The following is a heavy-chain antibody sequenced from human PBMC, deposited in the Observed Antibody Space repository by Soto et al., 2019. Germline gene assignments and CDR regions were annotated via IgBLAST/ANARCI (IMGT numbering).Heavy chain of an antibody. CDR1: GVSINSHTYY. Sequence: SETLSLTCTVSGVSINSHTYYWTWIRQHPGKGLEWIGYIYFSGDTYYNPSLKSRVTMSLDTPKNQFSLKLSSVTAADTAVYYCARYCSGGSCYMSYFDYWGQGTLVPVSS. CDR3: ARYCSGGSCYMSYFDY. V-gene: IGHV4-31*03. J-gene: IGHJ4*02. CDR2: IYFSGDT. D-gene: IGHD2-15*01.